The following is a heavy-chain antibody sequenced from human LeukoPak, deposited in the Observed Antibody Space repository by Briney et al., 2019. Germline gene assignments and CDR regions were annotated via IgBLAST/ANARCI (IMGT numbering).Heavy chain of an antibody. CDR3: ARSQDYDFWSGYFKVVTAIPGVYFDY. J-gene: IGHJ4*02. CDR1: GGSISSSSYY. Sequence: SETLSLTCTVSGGSISSSSYYWGWIRQHPGKGLEWIGYIYYSGSTYYNPSLKSRVTISVDTSKNQFSLKLSSVTAADTAVYYCARSQDYDFWSGYFKVVTAIPGVYFDYWGQGTLVTVSS. CDR2: IYYSGST. V-gene: IGHV4-31*03. D-gene: IGHD3-3*01.